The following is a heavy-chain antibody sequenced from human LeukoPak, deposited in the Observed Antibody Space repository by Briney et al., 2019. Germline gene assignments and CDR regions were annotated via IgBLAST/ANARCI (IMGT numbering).Heavy chain of an antibody. CDR2: IKQDGSQE. J-gene: IGHJ4*02. V-gene: IGHV3-7*03. CDR3: AREGTFGDYRASGDH. Sequence: GGSLRLSCEASGFTFSTYWMKWVRQAPGKGLEWVANIKQDGSQEYYVDSVKGRFIISRDNAKNSLYLQMNSVRAEDTAVYYCAREGTFGDYRASGDHWGQGALVTVSS. CDR1: GFTFSTYW. D-gene: IGHD2-21*02.